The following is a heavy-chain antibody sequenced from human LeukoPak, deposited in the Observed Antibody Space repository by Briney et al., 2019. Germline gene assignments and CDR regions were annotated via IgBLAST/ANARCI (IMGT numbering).Heavy chain of an antibody. CDR3: ARGDVVVPAAIRGWFDP. CDR2: INHSGST. Sequence: PSETLSLTCAVYGGSFSGYYWSWIRQPPGKGLEWIGEINHSGSTNYNPSLKSRVTISVDMSKNQFSLKLSSVTAADTAVYYCARGDVVVPAAIRGWFDPWGQGTLVTVSS. CDR1: GGSFSGYY. J-gene: IGHJ5*02. V-gene: IGHV4-34*01. D-gene: IGHD2-2*01.